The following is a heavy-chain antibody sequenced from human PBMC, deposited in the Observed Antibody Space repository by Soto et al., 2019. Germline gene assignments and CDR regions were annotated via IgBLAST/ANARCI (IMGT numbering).Heavy chain of an antibody. V-gene: IGHV3-23*01. D-gene: IGHD6-19*01. Sequence: EVQLLESGGGLVQPGGSLRLSCAASGFTFSSYAMSWVRQAPGKGLEWVSAISGSGGSTYYAESVKGRFTISRDNSKNTLYLQMNSLRAEDTVVYYCARRSSGWYFDYWGQGTLVTVSS. CDR3: ARRSSGWYFDY. J-gene: IGHJ4*02. CDR1: GFTFSSYA. CDR2: ISGSGGST.